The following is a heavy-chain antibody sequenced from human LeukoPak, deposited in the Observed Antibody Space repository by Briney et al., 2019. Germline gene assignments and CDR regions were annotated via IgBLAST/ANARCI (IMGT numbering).Heavy chain of an antibody. CDR1: GGSISSYY. D-gene: IGHD5-12*01. CDR2: IYFSGST. J-gene: IGHJ5*02. CDR3: AREGRRDLSGS. V-gene: IGHV4-59*01. Sequence: SETLSLTCTVSGGSISSYYWSWIRQPPGKGLEWIGYIYFSGSTNYNPSLKSRVTISVDTSKNQFSLKVTSVTAADTAIYYCAREGRRDLSGSWGQGTLVTVSS.